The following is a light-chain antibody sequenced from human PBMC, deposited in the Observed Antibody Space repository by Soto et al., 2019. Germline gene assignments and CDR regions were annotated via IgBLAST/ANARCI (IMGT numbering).Light chain of an antibody. V-gene: IGKV4-1*01. Sequence: IVMTQSPDSLAVPLGERATINCKSSQSLLYSSNNKNYLAWYQQKSGQPPKLIIYWASTRESGVPDRFSGSGSATDFTLTISSLQAEDVAVYYCQQYYSLPINFGQGTRLEIK. J-gene: IGKJ5*01. CDR1: QSLLYSSNNKNY. CDR3: QQYYSLPIN. CDR2: WAS.